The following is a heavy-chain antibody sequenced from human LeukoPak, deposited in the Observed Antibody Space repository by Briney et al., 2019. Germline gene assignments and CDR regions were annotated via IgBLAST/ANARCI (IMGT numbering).Heavy chain of an antibody. D-gene: IGHD4-17*01. CDR1: GFTFSSYA. V-gene: IGHV3-30*04. J-gene: IGHJ4*02. CDR2: ISYDGSNK. Sequence: GGSLRRSCAAPGFTFSSYAMHWVRQPPGKGLEWVAVISYDGSNKYYADSVKGRFTISRDNSKNTLYLQMNSLRAEDTAVYYCARGSKSYGDYIRSRIHYFDYWGQGTLVTVSS. CDR3: ARGSKSYGDYIRSRIHYFDY.